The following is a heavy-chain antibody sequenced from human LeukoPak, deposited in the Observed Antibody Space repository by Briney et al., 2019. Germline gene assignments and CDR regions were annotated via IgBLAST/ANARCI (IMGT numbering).Heavy chain of an antibody. CDR2: INPSGGST. V-gene: IGHV1-46*01. CDR3: ARDSGMVRGTVDC. CDR1: GYTFTSYY. Sequence: ASVKVSCKSSGYTFTSYYMYWVRQAPGQGLEWMGIINPSGGSTSYAQEFQGRVTMTRDTSTSTVYMELSSLRSEDTAVYYCARDSGMVRGTVDCWGQGTLVTVSS. D-gene: IGHD3-10*01. J-gene: IGHJ4*02.